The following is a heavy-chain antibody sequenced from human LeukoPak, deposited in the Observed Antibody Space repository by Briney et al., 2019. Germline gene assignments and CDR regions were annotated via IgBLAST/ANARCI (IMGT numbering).Heavy chain of an antibody. J-gene: IGHJ5*02. CDR1: GFTFSSYS. CDR3: ARGDHSSPGPHWFDP. Sequence: GGSLRLSCAASGFTFSSYSMNWVRQAPGKGLEWVSSISSSSSYIYYADSVKGRFTISRDNAKNSLYLQMNSLRAEDTAVYYCARGDHSSPGPHWFDPWGQGTLVTVSS. D-gene: IGHD6-13*01. CDR2: ISSSSSYI. V-gene: IGHV3-21*01.